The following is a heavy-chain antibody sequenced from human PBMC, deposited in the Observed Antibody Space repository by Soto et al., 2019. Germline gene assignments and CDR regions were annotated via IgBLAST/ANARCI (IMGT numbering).Heavy chain of an antibody. Sequence: SETLSLTCTVSGGSISSDSYYWGWIRQSPEKGLEWIASISYSGSTYYNPTLKSRLIISVDTSKTQFSLELSSVTAADTAVYYCARLSSYGDYAHWGQGTLVTVSS. J-gene: IGHJ4*02. D-gene: IGHD4-17*01. V-gene: IGHV4-39*01. CDR1: GGSISSDSYY. CDR3: ARLSSYGDYAH. CDR2: ISYSGST.